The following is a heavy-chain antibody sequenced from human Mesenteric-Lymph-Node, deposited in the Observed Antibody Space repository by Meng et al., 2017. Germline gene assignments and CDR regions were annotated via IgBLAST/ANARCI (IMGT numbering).Heavy chain of an antibody. V-gene: IGHV3-30*04. CDR2: ISSDGGVK. CDR3: AREPVFRGWLDP. J-gene: IGHJ5*02. D-gene: IGHD2/OR15-2a*01. CDR1: RFTFSTYA. Sequence: GESLKISCAASRFTFSTYAMHWVRQAPGRGLEWVAVISSDGGVKWCADSVKGRFTISRDNSKSTLYLQMNSLRPEDTAVYHCAREPVFRGWLDPWGQGTLVTVSS.